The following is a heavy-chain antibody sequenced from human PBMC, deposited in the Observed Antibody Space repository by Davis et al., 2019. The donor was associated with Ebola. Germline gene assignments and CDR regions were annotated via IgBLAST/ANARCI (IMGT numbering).Heavy chain of an antibody. CDR2: IYSRGST. CDR3: ARGHYGMDV. J-gene: IGHJ6*04. CDR1: GFTVSNNY. V-gene: IGHV3-66*01. Sequence: GESLKISCAASGFTVSNNYMTWVRQAPGKGLEWVSVIYSRGSTFYADSVKGRFTISRDNAKNSLYLQMNSLRAEDTAVYYCARGHYGMDVWGKGTTVTVSS.